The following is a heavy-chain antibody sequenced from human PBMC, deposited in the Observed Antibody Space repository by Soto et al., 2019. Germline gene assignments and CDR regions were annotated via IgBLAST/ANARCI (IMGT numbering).Heavy chain of an antibody. CDR3: GRSVVGATGEILYNAMDV. Sequence: QVQLVQSGAEVKKPGASVKVSCKASGYTFTTYALHWVRQAPGQRPEWMGWINPASGHTKYSKKFQDRVTITRDTSASTGYMELSSLRAECTAVYYCGRSVVGATGEILYNAMDVWGQGTTVTVSS. CDR1: GYTFTTYA. J-gene: IGHJ6*02. CDR2: INPASGHT. D-gene: IGHD1-26*01. V-gene: IGHV1-3*01.